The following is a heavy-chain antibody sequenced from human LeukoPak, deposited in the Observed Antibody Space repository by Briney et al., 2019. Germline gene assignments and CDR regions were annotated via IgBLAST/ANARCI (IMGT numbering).Heavy chain of an antibody. CDR2: IYSGGST. D-gene: IGHD3-10*01. V-gene: IGHV3-53*01. Sequence: GGSLRLSCAASGFTVSSNYMSWVRQAPGKGLEWVSVIYSGGSTYCADSVKGRFTISRDNSKNTLYLQMNSLRAEDTAVYYCARDLSPYYYGSGSYYNPYGMDVWGQGTTVTVSS. J-gene: IGHJ6*02. CDR3: ARDLSPYYYGSGSYYNPYGMDV. CDR1: GFTVSSNY.